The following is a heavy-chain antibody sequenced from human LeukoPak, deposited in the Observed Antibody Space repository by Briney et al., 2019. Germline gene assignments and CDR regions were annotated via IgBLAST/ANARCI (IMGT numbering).Heavy chain of an antibody. V-gene: IGHV1-69*13. D-gene: IGHD1-26*01. CDR3: AREGVGATKRGAFDY. CDR1: GGTFSSYA. CDR2: ITPIFGTA. J-gene: IGHJ4*02. Sequence: SVKVSCKASGGTFSSYAISWVRQAPGQGLEWMGGITPIFGTANYAQKFQGRVTITADESTSTAYMELSSLRFEDTAVYYCAREGVGATKRGAFDYWGQGTLVTVSS.